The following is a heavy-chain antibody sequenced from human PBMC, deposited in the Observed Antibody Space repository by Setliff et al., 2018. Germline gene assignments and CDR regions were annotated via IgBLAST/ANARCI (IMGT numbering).Heavy chain of an antibody. Sequence: SETLSLTCTVSGDSLSSGAYYWSWLRQHPGKGLEWIGYIYYSGNTYYNPSLKSRLTISVDTSRNEFSLKLTSVTAADTAVYYCATHDSNGYIRTYSFDNWGQGTLVTVSS. CDR3: ATHDSNGYIRTYSFDN. V-gene: IGHV4-31*08. D-gene: IGHD3-22*01. CDR2: IYYSGNT. J-gene: IGHJ4*02. CDR1: GDSLSSGAYY.